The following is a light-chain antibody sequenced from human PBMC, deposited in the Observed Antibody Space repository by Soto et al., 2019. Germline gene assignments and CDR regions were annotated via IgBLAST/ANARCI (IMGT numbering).Light chain of an antibody. J-gene: IGKJ4*01. Sequence: EIVLTQSPGTLSLSPGERATLSCRASQSVSSNLAWYQQKPGQAPRLLIYGASTRATGIPARFSGSGSGTDFTLTISSLQPEDFATYYCQQSYSTPLTFGGGTKVDI. V-gene: IGKV3-15*01. CDR2: GAS. CDR1: QSVSSN. CDR3: QQSYSTPLT.